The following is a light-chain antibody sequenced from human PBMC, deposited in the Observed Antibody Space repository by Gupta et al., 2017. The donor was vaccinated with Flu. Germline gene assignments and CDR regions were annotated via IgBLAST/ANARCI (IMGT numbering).Light chain of an antibody. CDR1: SSNIGNNF. V-gene: IGLV1-51*01. Sequence: QSVLTHPPSFSTAPGHRVTISCSGSSSNIGNNFVSWYPQLPGASPILLIYDNDKRNSGIPDRISGSKSYTSATMDITGLQTGDEADYYCATGSSSRSDWVFGGGTKLTVL. CDR3: ATGSSSRSDWV. J-gene: IGLJ3*02. CDR2: DND.